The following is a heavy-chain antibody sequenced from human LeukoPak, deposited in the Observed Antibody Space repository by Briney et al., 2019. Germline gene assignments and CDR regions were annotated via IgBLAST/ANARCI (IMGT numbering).Heavy chain of an antibody. CDR3: ARAESSGYYGVDY. V-gene: IGHV1-3*03. D-gene: IGHD3-22*01. CDR2: INAGNGNT. CDR1: GYTFTSYA. J-gene: IGHJ4*02. Sequence: ASVKVSCKASGYTFTSYAMHWVRQAPGQRLEWMGWINAGNGNTKYSREFQGRVTITRDTSASTAYMELSSLRSEDMAVYYCARAESSGYYGVDYWGQGTLVTVSS.